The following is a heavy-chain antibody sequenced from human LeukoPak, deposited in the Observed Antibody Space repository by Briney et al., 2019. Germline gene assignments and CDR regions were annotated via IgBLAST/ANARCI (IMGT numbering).Heavy chain of an antibody. D-gene: IGHD2-15*01. Sequence: SVKGRFTISRDNAKNSLYLQMNSLRGEDTAVYYCARDRSIGTATIDYWGQGTLVTVSS. CDR3: ARDRSIGTATIDY. V-gene: IGHV3-21*01. J-gene: IGHJ4*02.